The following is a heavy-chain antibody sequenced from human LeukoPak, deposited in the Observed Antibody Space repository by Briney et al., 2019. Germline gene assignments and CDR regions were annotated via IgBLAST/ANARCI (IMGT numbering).Heavy chain of an antibody. CDR2: IYYSGST. CDR3: ARGGSRYYTSSSFDY. V-gene: IGHV4-59*01. Sequence: SETLSLTCTVSTGSFTSYYWSWIRQPPGKGLEWIGYIYYSGSTNYNPSLKSRVTISVDTSKNQFSLKLTSVTAADTAVYYCARGGSRYYTSSSFDYWGQGTLVTVSS. J-gene: IGHJ4*02. CDR1: TGSFTSYY. D-gene: IGHD3-22*01.